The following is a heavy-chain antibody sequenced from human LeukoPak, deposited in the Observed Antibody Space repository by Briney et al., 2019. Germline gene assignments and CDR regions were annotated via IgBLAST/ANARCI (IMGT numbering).Heavy chain of an antibody. J-gene: IGHJ4*02. D-gene: IGHD6-6*01. CDR1: GFTFSSYA. Sequence: QSGGSLRLSCAASGFTFSSYAMSWVRQAPGKGLEWVSAISGSGGSTYYADSVKGRFTISRDNSKNTLYLQMNSLRAEDTAAYYCAKDRTAARPYYFDYWGQGTLVTVSS. V-gene: IGHV3-23*01. CDR3: AKDRTAARPYYFDY. CDR2: ISGSGGST.